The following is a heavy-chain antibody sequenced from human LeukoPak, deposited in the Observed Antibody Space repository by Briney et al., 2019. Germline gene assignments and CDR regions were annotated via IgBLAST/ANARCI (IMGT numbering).Heavy chain of an antibody. Sequence: GASVKVSCKASGGTFSSYAISWVRQAPGQGLEWMGGIIPIFGTANYAQKFRGRVTITADESTSTAYMELSSLRSEDTAVYYCARNDYGDFTLSYWGQGTLVTVSS. CDR2: IIPIFGTA. D-gene: IGHD4-17*01. CDR1: GGTFSSYA. J-gene: IGHJ4*02. CDR3: ARNDYGDFTLSY. V-gene: IGHV1-69*13.